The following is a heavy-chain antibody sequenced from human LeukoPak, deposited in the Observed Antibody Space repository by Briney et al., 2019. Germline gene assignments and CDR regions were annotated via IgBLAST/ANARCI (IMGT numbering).Heavy chain of an antibody. V-gene: IGHV3-30*03. J-gene: IGHJ4*02. D-gene: IGHD5-18*01. CDR3: ARPPRGYSYGYAY. CDR2: ISYDGSNK. CDR1: GFTFSSYG. Sequence: GGSLRLSCAASGFTFSSYGMHWDRQAPGKGLEWVAVISYDGSNKYYADSVKGRFTISRDNSKNTLYLQMNSPRAEDTAVYYCARPPRGYSYGYAYWGQGTLVTVSS.